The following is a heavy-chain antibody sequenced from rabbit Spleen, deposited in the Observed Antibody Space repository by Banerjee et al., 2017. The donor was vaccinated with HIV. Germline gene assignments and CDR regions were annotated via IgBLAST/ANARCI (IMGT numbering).Heavy chain of an antibody. CDR3: ARDLVAVIGWNFNL. D-gene: IGHD1-1*01. J-gene: IGHJ4*01. Sequence: QEQLEESGGGLVKPGASLTLTCTASGVSFSSNHYMCWVRQAPGKGLEWIACIDAGSSACTYCASGAKGRFTCSKTSSTPVTLQMPSLSAADTATYFCARDLVAVIGWNFNLWGQGTLVTVS. V-gene: IGHV1S45*01. CDR2: IDAGSSACT. CDR1: GVSFSSNHY.